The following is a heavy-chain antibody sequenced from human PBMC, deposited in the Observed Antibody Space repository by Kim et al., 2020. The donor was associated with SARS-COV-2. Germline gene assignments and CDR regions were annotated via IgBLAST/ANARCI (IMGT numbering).Heavy chain of an antibody. CDR1: GFTFSSYA. J-gene: IGHJ6*02. CDR2: ISGSGGST. V-gene: IGHV3-23*01. D-gene: IGHD3-3*01. Sequence: GGSLRLSCAASGFTFSSYAMSWVRQAPGKGLEWVSAISGSGGSTYYADSVKGRFTISRDNSKNTLYLQMNSLRAEDTAVYYCAKARRSGSRVVMGFYYYYYGMDVWGQGTTVTVSS. CDR3: AKARRSGSRVVMGFYYYYYGMDV.